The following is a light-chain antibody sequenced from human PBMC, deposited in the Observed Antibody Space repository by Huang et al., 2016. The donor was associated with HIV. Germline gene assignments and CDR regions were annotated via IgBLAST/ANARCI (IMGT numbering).Light chain of an antibody. J-gene: IGKJ2*01. CDR3: QQRSNGYI. V-gene: IGKV3-11*01. Sequence: EIVLTQSPATLSLSPGERATLSCRASQSISNYLAWYQQRPGQAPRLLIYDTSKRATGIPVRFSGSGSGTDFTLTISSLEPEDFAVYYCQQRSNGYIFGQGTKVEIK. CDR1: QSISNY. CDR2: DTS.